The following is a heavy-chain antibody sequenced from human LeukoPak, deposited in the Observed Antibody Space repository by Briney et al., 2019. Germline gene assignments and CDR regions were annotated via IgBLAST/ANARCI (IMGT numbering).Heavy chain of an antibody. CDR1: GGSISSYY. Sequence: SETLSLTCTVSGGSISSYYWSWIRQPPGKGLEWIGYIYYSGSTNYSPSLKSRVTISVDTSKNQFSLKLSSVTAADTAVYYCARKGLTGGLDYWGQGTLVTVSS. D-gene: IGHD2-8*02. CDR3: ARKGLTGGLDY. J-gene: IGHJ4*02. CDR2: IYYSGST. V-gene: IGHV4-59*01.